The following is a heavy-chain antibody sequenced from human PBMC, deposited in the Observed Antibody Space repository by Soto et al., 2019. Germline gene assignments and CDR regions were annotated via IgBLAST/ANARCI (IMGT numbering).Heavy chain of an antibody. CDR1: GFTFSSYA. J-gene: IGHJ4*02. CDR3: AKDPGIAVAGTDY. D-gene: IGHD6-19*01. V-gene: IGHV3-23*01. Sequence: GGSLRLSCAASGFTFSSYAMSWVRQAPGKGLEWVSAISGSGDSTYYADSVKGRFTISRDNSKSALYLQMNSLRAEDTAVYYCAKDPGIAVAGTDYWGQGTLVTVSS. CDR2: ISGSGDST.